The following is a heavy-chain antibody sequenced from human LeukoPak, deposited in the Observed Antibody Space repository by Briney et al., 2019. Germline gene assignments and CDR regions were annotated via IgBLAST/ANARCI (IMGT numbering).Heavy chain of an antibody. Sequence: GGSLRLSCAASGFTFSSYSMNWVRQAPGKGLEWVSSISSSSSYIYYADSVKGRFTISRDNAKNSPYLQMNSLRAEDTAVYYCAKLPDKDIVVVVAATDYYYYMDVWGKGTTVTVSS. CDR1: GFTFSSYS. V-gene: IGHV3-21*01. D-gene: IGHD2-15*01. CDR3: AKLPDKDIVVVVAATDYYYYMDV. CDR2: ISSSSSYI. J-gene: IGHJ6*03.